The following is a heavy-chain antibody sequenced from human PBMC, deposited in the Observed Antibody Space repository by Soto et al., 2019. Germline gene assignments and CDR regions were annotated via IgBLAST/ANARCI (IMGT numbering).Heavy chain of an antibody. CDR2: IYYSGST. Sequence: QVQLQESGPGLVKPSETLSLTCTVSGGSVSSGSYYWSWIRQPPGKGLEWIGYIYYSGSTNYNPSLQSRVTISVDTSKNQFSLKLSSVTAADTAVYYCARDAWQILYYGMDVWGQGTTVTVSS. CDR1: GGSVSSGSYY. D-gene: IGHD5-12*01. CDR3: ARDAWQILYYGMDV. J-gene: IGHJ6*02. V-gene: IGHV4-61*01.